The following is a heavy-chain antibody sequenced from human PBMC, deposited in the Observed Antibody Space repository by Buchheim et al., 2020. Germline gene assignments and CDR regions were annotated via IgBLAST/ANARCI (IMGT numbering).Heavy chain of an antibody. CDR1: GFTFWDSA. Sequence: QVQLVESGGGVVQPWTSLRLSCVASGFTFWDSAMHWVRQAPGKGLEWVAMIWYDGNNKYYADSVKGRFTVSRDNSKNMLYTQMNSLRVEDTAVYYCARDPPQSGWSFAAWGQGTL. J-gene: IGHJ5*02. D-gene: IGHD6-19*01. V-gene: IGHV3-33*01. CDR3: ARDPPQSGWSFAA. CDR2: IWYDGNNK.